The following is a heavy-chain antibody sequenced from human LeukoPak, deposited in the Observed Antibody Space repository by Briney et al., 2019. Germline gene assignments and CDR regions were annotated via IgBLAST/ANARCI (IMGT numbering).Heavy chain of an antibody. CDR3: ARQTAMGRSGDY. CDR2: IDPSDSET. J-gene: IGHJ4*02. Sequence: GIIDPSDSETRYTPSFQGQVTISVDKSLTTADLQWNSLKASDTAMYYCARQTAMGRSGDYWGQGTLVTVSS. D-gene: IGHD5-18*01. V-gene: IGHV5-51*01.